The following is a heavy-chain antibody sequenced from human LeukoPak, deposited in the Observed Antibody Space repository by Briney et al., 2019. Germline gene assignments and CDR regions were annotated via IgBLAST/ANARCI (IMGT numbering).Heavy chain of an antibody. D-gene: IGHD3-22*01. CDR2: ISSSSSYI. CDR1: GFTFSSYS. Sequence: GGSLRLSCAASGFTFSSYSMNWVRQAPGKGLEWVSSISSSSSYIYYADSVKGRFTISRDNAKNSLYLQMNSLRAEDTAVYYCARDRPNYYGSDGHYYRRDGDYWGRGTLVSVSS. CDR3: ARDRPNYYGSDGHYYRRDGDY. V-gene: IGHV3-21*01. J-gene: IGHJ4*02.